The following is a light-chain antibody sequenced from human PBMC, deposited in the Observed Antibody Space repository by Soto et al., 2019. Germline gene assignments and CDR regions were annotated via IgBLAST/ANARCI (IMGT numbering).Light chain of an antibody. J-gene: IGKJ2*01. V-gene: IGKV1D-12*01. Sequence: DIQMTQSPSSLSASVGDRVTITCRASQSVATWLAWYQQKSGRAPKLLIYGTSSLQSVVPSTFSGSGSGTDFTLTISSLQPEYFATYYCLQAKSFPYTFGQPTKLEIK. CDR3: LQAKSFPYT. CDR1: QSVATW. CDR2: GTS.